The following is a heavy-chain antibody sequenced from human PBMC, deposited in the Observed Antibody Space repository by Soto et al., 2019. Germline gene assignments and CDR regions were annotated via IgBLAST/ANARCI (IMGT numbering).Heavy chain of an antibody. CDR2: ISSSGSTI. Sequence: GGSLRLSCAASGFTFSGYWMSWIRQAPGKGLEWVSYISSSGSTIYYADSVKGRFTISRDNAKNSLYLQMNSLRAEDTAVYYCASPYNYGDHGNAFDIWGQGTMVTVSS. CDR1: GFTFSGYW. CDR3: ASPYNYGDHGNAFDI. V-gene: IGHV3-11*01. D-gene: IGHD4-17*01. J-gene: IGHJ3*02.